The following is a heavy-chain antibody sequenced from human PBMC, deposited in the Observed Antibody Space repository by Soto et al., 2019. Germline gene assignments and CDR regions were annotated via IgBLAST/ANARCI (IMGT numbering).Heavy chain of an antibody. CDR2: IYHSGST. Sequence: SETLSLTCTVPGGSISTYYWSWIRQPPGKGLEWIGYIYHSGSTDYSPSLKSRVTISVDTSKNQFSLQLTSVTAADTAVYFCVRVVPVAATWWFDSWGQGTLVTVSS. CDR1: GGSISTYY. J-gene: IGHJ5*01. D-gene: IGHD6-19*01. CDR3: VRVVPVAATWWFDS. V-gene: IGHV4-59*01.